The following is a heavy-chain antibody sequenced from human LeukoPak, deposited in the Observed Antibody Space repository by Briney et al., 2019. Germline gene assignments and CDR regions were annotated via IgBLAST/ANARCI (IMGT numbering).Heavy chain of an antibody. J-gene: IGHJ4*02. D-gene: IGHD3-22*01. CDR1: GGSISSGTYY. CDR2: IHTSGST. V-gene: IGHV4-61*02. CDR3: ARQGDSNGYSTLDY. Sequence: SETLSLTCTVSGGSISSGTYYWSWIRQPAGKGLEWIGRIHTSGSTNYNPSLKSRVTISLDTPKNQFSLKLSSVTAADTAVYYCARQGDSNGYSTLDYWGQGILVTVSS.